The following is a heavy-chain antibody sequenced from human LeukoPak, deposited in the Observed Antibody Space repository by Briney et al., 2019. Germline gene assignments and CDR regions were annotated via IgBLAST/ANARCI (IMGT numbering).Heavy chain of an antibody. Sequence: PSETLSLTCTVSGGSISSSSYYWGWIRQPPGKGLEWIGSIYYSGSTYYNPSLKSRVTISVDTSKNQFSLKLSSVTAADTAVYYCASNYYDSRLAGGAFDIWGQGTMVTVSS. CDR3: ASNYYDSRLAGGAFDI. V-gene: IGHV4-39*01. CDR1: GGSISSSSYY. J-gene: IGHJ3*02. D-gene: IGHD3-22*01. CDR2: IYYSGST.